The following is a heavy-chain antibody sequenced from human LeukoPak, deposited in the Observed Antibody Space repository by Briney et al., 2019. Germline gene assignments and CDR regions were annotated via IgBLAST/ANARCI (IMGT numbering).Heavy chain of an antibody. J-gene: IGHJ6*02. CDR2: IYYSGSA. Sequence: PSETLSLTCTVSGGSISSGGYYWSWIRQHPGKGLEWIGYIYYSGSAYYNPPLKSRVTISVDTSENQFSLKLSSVTAADTAVYYCARDSLNSDGMDVWGQGTTVTVSS. D-gene: IGHD2-21*01. V-gene: IGHV4-31*03. CDR3: ARDSLNSDGMDV. CDR1: GGSISSGGYY.